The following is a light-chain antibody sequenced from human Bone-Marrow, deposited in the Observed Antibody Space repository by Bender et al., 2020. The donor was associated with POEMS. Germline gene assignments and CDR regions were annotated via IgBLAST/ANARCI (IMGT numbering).Light chain of an antibody. CDR3: QSYDRSLSAWV. CDR2: RNR. Sequence: QSVMTQPPSVSGAPGQRVTISCTGSSSNIGAGFEVHWYQHLPGTAPKLLVYRNRERSSGVPDRFSGSNSGTSASLAITGLQAEDEADYYCQSYDRSLSAWVFGGGTKLTVL. V-gene: IGLV1-40*01. CDR1: SSNIGAGFE. J-gene: IGLJ3*02.